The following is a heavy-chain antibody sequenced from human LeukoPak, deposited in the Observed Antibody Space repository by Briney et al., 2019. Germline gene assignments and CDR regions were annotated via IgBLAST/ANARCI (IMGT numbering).Heavy chain of an antibody. Sequence: PSETLSLTCTVSGGSISSDYWSWIRQPPGRGLEWIGYIYTDGSTSYNPSLKSRVTISVDTSKNQFALKLSSVTAADTAVYYCAKSYYDYSTYYSYYFNLWGQGALVTVSS. CDR2: IYTDGST. V-gene: IGHV4-4*09. CDR1: GGSISSDY. D-gene: IGHD3-22*01. CDR3: AKSYYDYSTYYSYYFNL. J-gene: IGHJ4*02.